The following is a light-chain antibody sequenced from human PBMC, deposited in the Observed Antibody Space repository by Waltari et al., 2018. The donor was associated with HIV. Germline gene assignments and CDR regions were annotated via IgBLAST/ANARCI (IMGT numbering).Light chain of an antibody. V-gene: IGLV2-14*01. CDR2: GVN. J-gene: IGLJ2*01. Sequence: QSALTQPASVSGSPGPSITISCTGDTNDIGIYALVSWYQKYPGKAPQLIIYGVNTRPSGISNRFSGSRSGNTASLTISALHGDDEADYYCSSYTDSDTLLFGGGTELTVL. CDR3: SSYTDSDTLL. CDR1: TNDIGIYAL.